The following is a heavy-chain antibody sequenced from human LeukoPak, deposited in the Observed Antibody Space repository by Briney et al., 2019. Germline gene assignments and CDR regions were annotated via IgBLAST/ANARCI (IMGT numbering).Heavy chain of an antibody. V-gene: IGHV4-59*08. CDR1: GGSITNYY. J-gene: IGHJ4*02. Sequence: SETLSLTCTVSGGSITNYYWSWIRQSPEKGLEWIGYIYYSGTTSYNPSLRSRVTIPLDTSKNQVSLKLNSVTAADTAVYYCASLGGTYDYWGQGTLVTVSS. CDR2: IYYSGTT. CDR3: ASLGGTYDY. D-gene: IGHD1-26*01.